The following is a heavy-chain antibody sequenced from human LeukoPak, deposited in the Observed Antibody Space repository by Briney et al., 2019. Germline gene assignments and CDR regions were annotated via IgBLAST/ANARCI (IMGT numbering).Heavy chain of an antibody. CDR1: GGSISSYY. J-gene: IGHJ4*02. V-gene: IGHV4-59*12. D-gene: IGHD3-9*01. CDR2: IYYSGST. CDR3: ARLRLRYFDWPTYFDY. Sequence: SETLSLTCTVSGGSISSYYWSWIRQPPGKGLEWIGYIYYSGSTNYNPSLKSRVTISVDTSKNQFSLKLSSVTAADTAVYYCARLRLRYFDWPTYFDYWGQGTLVTVSS.